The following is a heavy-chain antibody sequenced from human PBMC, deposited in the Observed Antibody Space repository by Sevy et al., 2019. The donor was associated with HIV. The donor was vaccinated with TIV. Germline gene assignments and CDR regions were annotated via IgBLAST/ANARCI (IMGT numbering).Heavy chain of an antibody. Sequence: GGSLRLSCAASGFTFSSYWMSWVRQAPGKGLEWVANIKQDGSEKYYVDSVKGRFTISRDNAKNSLYLQMNSLRAEEKAVYYWARAIMTSDAFDIWGQGTMVTVSS. D-gene: IGHD3-16*01. CDR1: GFTFSSYW. V-gene: IGHV3-7*01. CDR2: IKQDGSEK. CDR3: ARAIMTSDAFDI. J-gene: IGHJ3*02.